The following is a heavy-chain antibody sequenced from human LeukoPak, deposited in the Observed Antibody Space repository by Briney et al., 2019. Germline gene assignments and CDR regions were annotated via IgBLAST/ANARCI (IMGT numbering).Heavy chain of an antibody. CDR2: ISGSGGTT. D-gene: IGHD6-13*01. CDR1: GFTFSSYA. CDR3: AKDLYSNSWFWEGD. Sequence: GGSLRLSCAASGFTFSSYAMSWVRQAPGKGLQWVSSISGSGGTTYFADSVKGRFTISRDNSKNTVYLQMNSLRAEDTAVYYCAKDLYSNSWFWEGDWGPGTLVTVSS. V-gene: IGHV3-23*01. J-gene: IGHJ4*02.